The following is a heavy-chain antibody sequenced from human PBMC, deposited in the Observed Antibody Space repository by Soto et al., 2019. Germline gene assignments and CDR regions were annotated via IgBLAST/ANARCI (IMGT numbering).Heavy chain of an antibody. CDR2: ITSSGSAT. J-gene: IGHJ3*02. CDR3: ASPFPYYYDSSGYYSAFGI. D-gene: IGHD3-22*01. CDR1: GFSFSSYT. Sequence: GSLRLSCVASGFSFSSYTMNWVRQAPGKGLERASYITSSGSATYYADSVKGRFTISRDNGRNSLYLQMTSLRDEDTAVYYCASPFPYYYDSSGYYSAFGIWGQGTMVTVSS. V-gene: IGHV3-48*02.